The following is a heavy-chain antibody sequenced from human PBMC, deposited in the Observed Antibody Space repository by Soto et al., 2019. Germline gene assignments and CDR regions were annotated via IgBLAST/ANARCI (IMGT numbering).Heavy chain of an antibody. CDR3: AKPSRRHYYFDY. Sequence: QVQLVESGGGVVQPGRSLRLSCAASGFTFSSYGMHWVRQAPGKGLEWVAVISYDGSNKYYADSVKGRFTISRDNSKNTLYLQMNSLRAEDPAVYYCAKPSRRHYYFDYWGQGTLVTVSS. CDR1: GFTFSSYG. J-gene: IGHJ4*02. D-gene: IGHD3-3*02. CDR2: ISYDGSNK. V-gene: IGHV3-30*18.